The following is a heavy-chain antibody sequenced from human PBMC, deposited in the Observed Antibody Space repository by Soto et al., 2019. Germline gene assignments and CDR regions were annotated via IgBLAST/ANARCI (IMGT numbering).Heavy chain of an antibody. CDR1: GFTFSSYG. D-gene: IGHD3-10*01. J-gene: IGHJ6*02. Sequence: QVQLVESGGGVVQPGRSLRLSCAASGFTFSSYGMHWVRQAPGKGLEWVAVIWYDGSNKYYADSVKGRFTISRDNSKNPLYLDMNGLSAENTAVYYCARGGKRGAVRGVTSYYYYGMDVLGQGTTCTVSS. CDR3: ARGGKRGAVRGVTSYYYYGMDV. V-gene: IGHV3-33*01. CDR2: IWYDGSNK.